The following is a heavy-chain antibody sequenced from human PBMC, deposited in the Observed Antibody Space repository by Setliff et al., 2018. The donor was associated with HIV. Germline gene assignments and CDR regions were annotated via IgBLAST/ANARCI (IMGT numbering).Heavy chain of an antibody. Sequence: SETLSLTCTVSGYSISSRYYWGWIRQPPGKGLEWIGSVYHTGITTYNPSLKSRVTISIDTSKNQFSLRLHSVTAADTAVYYCARDPPGYGDSNDYWGQGTLVTVSS. CDR3: ARDPPGYGDSNDY. D-gene: IGHD4-17*01. CDR1: GYSISSRYY. CDR2: VYHTGIT. J-gene: IGHJ4*02. V-gene: IGHV4-38-2*02.